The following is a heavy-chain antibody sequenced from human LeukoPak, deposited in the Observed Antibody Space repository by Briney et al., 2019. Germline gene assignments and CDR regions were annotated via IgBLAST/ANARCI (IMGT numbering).Heavy chain of an antibody. CDR3: ARDQPYYYGSGTWALTRIEDSYAMDV. CDR2: ISAYNGNT. CDR1: GYTFTDYH. V-gene: IGHV1-18*04. Sequence: ASVKVSCKASGYTFTDYHMHWVRQAPGQGLEWLGCISAYNGNTHFAQQFQGRLTVTTDTSTSTAYLELRSLRSDDTAVYYCARDQPYYYGSGTWALTRIEDSYAMDVWGQGTTITVSS. D-gene: IGHD3-10*01. J-gene: IGHJ6*02.